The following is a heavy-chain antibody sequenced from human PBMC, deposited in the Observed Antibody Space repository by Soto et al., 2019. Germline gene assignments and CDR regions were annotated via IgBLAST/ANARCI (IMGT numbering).Heavy chain of an antibody. CDR3: ARPVMIAARPYAFDI. V-gene: IGHV5-51*01. Sequence: PGESLKISCKGSGYSFTSYWIGGVRQMPGKGLEWMGIIYPGDSDTRYSPSFQGQVTISADKSISTAYLQWSSLKASDTAMYYCARPVMIAARPYAFDIWGQGTMVTVSS. D-gene: IGHD6-6*01. CDR1: GYSFTSYW. J-gene: IGHJ3*02. CDR2: IYPGDSDT.